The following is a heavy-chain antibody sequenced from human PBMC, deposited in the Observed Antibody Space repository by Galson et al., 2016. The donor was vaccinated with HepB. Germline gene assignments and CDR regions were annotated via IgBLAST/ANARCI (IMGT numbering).Heavy chain of an antibody. J-gene: IGHJ5*02. Sequence: PALVKPTQTLTLTCTVSGFSLNDARMGVSWIRQPPGKALEWLAHIFSNDEKSYSASLGSRLTISKDTSKSQVVLTMTNMDPVDTAAYYCARTYFDFWSSYSTNWLDPWGQGILVTVSS. D-gene: IGHD3-3*01. CDR1: GFSLNDARMG. CDR3: ARTYFDFWSSYSTNWLDP. CDR2: IFSNDEK. V-gene: IGHV2-26*01.